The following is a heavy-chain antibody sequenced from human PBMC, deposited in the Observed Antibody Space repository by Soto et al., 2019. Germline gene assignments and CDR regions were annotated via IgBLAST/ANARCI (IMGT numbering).Heavy chain of an antibody. CDR1: GFIFSSYA. CDR3: AKDSVWHYPGDWYFDL. J-gene: IGHJ2*01. Sequence: EVQLLESGGGLVQPGGSLRLSCAASGFIFSSYAMSWVRQAPGKGLEWVSTISGSGGSTYYADSVKGRFTISRDNSQTTLHRQINSLSADDTALYYCAKDSVWHYPGDWYFDLWGRGTLVTVSS. D-gene: IGHD1-7*01. CDR2: ISGSGGST. V-gene: IGHV3-23*01.